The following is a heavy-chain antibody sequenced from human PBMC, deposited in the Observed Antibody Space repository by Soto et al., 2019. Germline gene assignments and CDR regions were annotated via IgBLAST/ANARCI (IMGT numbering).Heavy chain of an antibody. J-gene: IGHJ4*02. CDR3: AGVGCSGGSCYSRITLDY. CDR1: GYTFTSYG. CDR2: ISAYNGNT. Sequence: GASVKVSCKASGYTFTSYGISWVRQAPGQGLEWMGWISAYNGNTNYAQKLQGRVTMTTDTSTSTAYMELRSLRSDDTAVYYCAGVGCSGGSCYSRITLDYWGQGTLVTVSS. V-gene: IGHV1-18*01. D-gene: IGHD2-15*01.